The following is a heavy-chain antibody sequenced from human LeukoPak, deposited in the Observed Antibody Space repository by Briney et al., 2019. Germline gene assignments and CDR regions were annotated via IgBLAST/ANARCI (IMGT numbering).Heavy chain of an antibody. CDR2: ISSSSSTI. J-gene: IGHJ4*02. CDR1: GFTFSSYS. D-gene: IGHD6-19*01. Sequence: PGGSLRLSCAASGFTFSSYSMNWVRQAPGKGREWVSYISSSSSTIYYADSVKGRFTISRDNPKNSLYLQMNSLTAEDTAVYYCAKVGPTAPGIAVAGTNYWGQGTLVTVSS. V-gene: IGHV3-48*01. CDR3: AKVGPTAPGIAVAGTNY.